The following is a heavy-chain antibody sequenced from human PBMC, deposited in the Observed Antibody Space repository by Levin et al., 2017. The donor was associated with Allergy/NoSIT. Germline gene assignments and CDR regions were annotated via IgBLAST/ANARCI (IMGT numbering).Heavy chain of an antibody. CDR2: ISYDGSNK. J-gene: IGHJ4*02. Sequence: GGSLRLSCAASGFTFSSYAMHWVRQAPGKGLEWVAVISYDGSNKYYADSVKGRFTISRDNSKNTLYLQMNSLRAEDTAVYYCARSWEGKQLKFDYWGQGTLVTVSS. CDR3: ARSWEGKQLKFDY. CDR1: GFTFSSYA. V-gene: IGHV3-30*04. D-gene: IGHD6-6*01.